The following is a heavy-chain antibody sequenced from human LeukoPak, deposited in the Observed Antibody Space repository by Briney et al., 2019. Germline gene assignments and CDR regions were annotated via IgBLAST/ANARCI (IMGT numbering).Heavy chain of an antibody. CDR2: IWYDGSNK. CDR1: GFTFSSYD. Sequence: GGSLRLSCAASGFTFSSYDMHWVRQAPGKGLDWVAFIWYDGSNKYHTDSVKGRFTISRDKSKNTLYLQMNSLRAEDTAVYYCARVGLGYYYDLYAFDIWGQGTMVTVSS. CDR3: ARVGLGYYYDLYAFDI. D-gene: IGHD3-22*01. J-gene: IGHJ3*02. V-gene: IGHV3-30*02.